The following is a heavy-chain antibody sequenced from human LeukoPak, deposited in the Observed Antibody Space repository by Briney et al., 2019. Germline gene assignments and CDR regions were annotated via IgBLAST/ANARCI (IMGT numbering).Heavy chain of an antibody. CDR1: GGSFSGYY. CDR3: PRGVAKYYCSGRYYSRYDAFDI. D-gene: IGHD3-10*01. V-gene: IGHV4-34*01. CDR2: INHSGST. J-gene: IGHJ3*02. Sequence: SETLSLTCAVHGGSFSGYYWSSIRQPPGKGLEWIGEINHSGSTNYNPSLKSRVTISVDTSKNQFSLRLSSVTAADTAVYYCPRGVAKYYCSGRYYSRYDAFDIWGQGTMVTVSS.